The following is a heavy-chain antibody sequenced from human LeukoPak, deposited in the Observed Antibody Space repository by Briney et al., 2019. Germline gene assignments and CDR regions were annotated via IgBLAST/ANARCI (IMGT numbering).Heavy chain of an antibody. V-gene: IGHV4-34*01. Sequence: SETLSLTCAVYGGSFSGYYWSWIRQPPGKGLESIGEINHSGSTNYNPSLNSRVTISVDTSKNQFSLELSSVTAADTAVYYCARGGYESGFDYWGQGTLVTVSS. D-gene: IGHD5-12*01. CDR1: GGSFSGYY. CDR3: ARGGYESGFDY. CDR2: INHSGST. J-gene: IGHJ4*02.